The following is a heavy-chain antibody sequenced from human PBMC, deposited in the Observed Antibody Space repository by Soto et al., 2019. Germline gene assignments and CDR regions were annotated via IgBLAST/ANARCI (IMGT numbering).Heavy chain of an antibody. CDR3: ARNPPSSWNLNWYFDL. V-gene: IGHV4-59*01. CDR1: GGCISSYY. CDR2: IYYSGST. Sequence: QVQLQESGPGLVKPSETLSLTCTVSGGCISSYYWSWIRQPPGKGLEWIWYIYYSGSTNYNPSLTSRVTISVVTSKNQFSLKLSSVTAADTAVYSCARNPPSSWNLNWYFDLWGRGTLVTVSS. J-gene: IGHJ2*01. D-gene: IGHD1-7*01.